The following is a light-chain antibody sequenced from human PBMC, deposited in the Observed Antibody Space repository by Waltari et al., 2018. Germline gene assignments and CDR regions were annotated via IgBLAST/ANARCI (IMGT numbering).Light chain of an antibody. CDR1: QSVRSY. J-gene: IGKJ2*01. CDR2: DAS. V-gene: IGKV3-11*01. Sequence: EIVLTQSPATLSLSPGETATTSCRASQSVRSYLAWYQKKPGQAPRLLISDASNRATGIPARFSGSGSGTDFTLTISSLEPEDFAVYYCHQRSDWPRTFGQGTKVEIK. CDR3: HQRSDWPRT.